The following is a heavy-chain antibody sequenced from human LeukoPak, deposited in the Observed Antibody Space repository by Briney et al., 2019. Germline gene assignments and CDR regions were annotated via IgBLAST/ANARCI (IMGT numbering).Heavy chain of an antibody. V-gene: IGHV3-9*01. CDR3: AKDQRGYSYGLFDY. D-gene: IGHD5-18*01. J-gene: IGHJ4*02. CDR1: GFTFDDYA. Sequence: PGGSLRLSCAASGFTFDDYAMHWVRQVPGKGLEWVSGISWNRGSTGYADSVKGRFTISRDNAKNSLYLQMNSLRAEDTALYYCAKDQRGYSYGLFDYWGQGTLVTVSS. CDR2: ISWNRGST.